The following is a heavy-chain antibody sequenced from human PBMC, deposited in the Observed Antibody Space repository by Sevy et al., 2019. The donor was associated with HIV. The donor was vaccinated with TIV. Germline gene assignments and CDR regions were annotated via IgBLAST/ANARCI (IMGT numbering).Heavy chain of an antibody. J-gene: IGHJ4*02. CDR1: EFTFNNAR. V-gene: IGHV3-15*01. CDR2: IKSKIDCGTT. Sequence: GGSLRLSCAASEFTFNNARMSWVRQAPGKGLEWVGRIKSKIDCGTTDYAAPVKDRFTISRDDSKNTLYLQMNSLKTEDTAVYYCTRVSYDSSGYYYKMFDYWGQGTLVTVSS. D-gene: IGHD3-22*01. CDR3: TRVSYDSSGYYYKMFDY.